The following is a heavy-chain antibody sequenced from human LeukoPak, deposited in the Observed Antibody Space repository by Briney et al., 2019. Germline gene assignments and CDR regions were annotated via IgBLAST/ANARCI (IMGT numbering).Heavy chain of an antibody. CDR2: IKEDGSEK. CDR1: GFTISRYW. D-gene: IGHD7-27*01. Sequence: GRSLRLSWVAAGFTISRYWMCWGRQAPGKGQRLVAIIKEDGSEKYYVDSVKGRFTISRDVAKNSLYLHTISLSAEDTAVYYCARTGDSHYWGQGTLVTVSS. CDR3: ARTGDSHY. J-gene: IGHJ4*02. V-gene: IGHV3-7*03.